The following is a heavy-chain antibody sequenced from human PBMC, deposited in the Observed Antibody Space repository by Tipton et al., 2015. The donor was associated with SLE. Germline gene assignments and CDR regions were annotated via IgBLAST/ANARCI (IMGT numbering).Heavy chain of an antibody. CDR2: ISYDGSYR. D-gene: IGHD1-26*01. CDR3: SRDLLPGYYGMDV. V-gene: IGHV3-30*04. J-gene: IGHJ6*02. Sequence: RSLRLSCAASGFTFSNYAMHWVRQAPGKGLEWVAVISYDGSYRYYSDSVKGRFTISRDNSKNTLYLQMNSLRAEDAAVYYCSRDLLPGYYGMDVWGQGTTVTVSS. CDR1: GFTFSNYA.